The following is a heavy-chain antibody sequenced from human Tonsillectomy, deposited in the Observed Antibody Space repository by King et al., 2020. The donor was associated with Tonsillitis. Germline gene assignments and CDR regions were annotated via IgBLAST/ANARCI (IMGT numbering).Heavy chain of an antibody. CDR1: GFTFSHAW. Sequence: VQLVESGGGLVKPGGSLRLSCAASGFTFSHAWMNWVRQAPGKGLEWVGRIKSKTDDGTTDYAAPVKGRFTISRDDSKNTVYLQMNSLKIEDTALYFCTTGWGDTFDIWGQGTLVTVSS. V-gene: IGHV3-15*07. D-gene: IGHD3-16*01. CDR3: TTGWGDTFDI. J-gene: IGHJ3*02. CDR2: IKSKTDDGTT.